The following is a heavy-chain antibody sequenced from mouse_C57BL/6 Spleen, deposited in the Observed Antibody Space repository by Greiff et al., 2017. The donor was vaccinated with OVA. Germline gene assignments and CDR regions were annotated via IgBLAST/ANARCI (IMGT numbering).Heavy chain of an antibody. CDR1: GFTFSDYY. CDR3: ARGYYYGSSYVDAMDY. J-gene: IGHJ4*01. CDR2: INYDGSST. Sequence: EVKLMESEGGLVQPGSSMKLSCTASGFTFSDYYMAWVRQVPEKGLEWVANINYDGSSTYYLDSLKSRFIISRDNAKNILYLQMSSLKSEDTATYYCARGYYYGSSYVDAMDYWGQGTSVTVSS. V-gene: IGHV5-16*01. D-gene: IGHD1-1*01.